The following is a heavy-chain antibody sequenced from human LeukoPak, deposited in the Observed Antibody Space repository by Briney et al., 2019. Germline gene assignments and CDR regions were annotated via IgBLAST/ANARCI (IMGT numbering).Heavy chain of an antibody. CDR2: INHIGST. J-gene: IGHJ3*02. CDR3: ARVRGSAAAGNAGDAFDI. V-gene: IGHV4-34*01. CDR1: GGSFSGYY. D-gene: IGHD6-13*01. Sequence: PSETLSLTCAVYGGSFSGYYWSWIRQPPGKGLEWIGEINHIGSTNYNPSLKSRVTTSVDTSKNEFYLKLRSVTAADADVYYCARVRGSAAAGNAGDAFDIWGKGTMVTVSS.